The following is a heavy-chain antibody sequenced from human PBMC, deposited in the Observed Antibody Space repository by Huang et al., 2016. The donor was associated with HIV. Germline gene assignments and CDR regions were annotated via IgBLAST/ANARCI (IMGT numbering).Heavy chain of an antibody. CDR2: ISPIFGTA. Sequence: QVQLVQSGAEVKKPGSSVKVSCKASGGPFSSYAISWVRRAPGQGLGWMGGISPIFGTANYAQKFQGRGTITADESTSTAYMELSSLRSEDTAVYYCARARGYYDSSVSYYFDYWGQGTLVTVSS. V-gene: IGHV1-69*13. J-gene: IGHJ4*02. D-gene: IGHD3-22*01. CDR1: GGPFSSYA. CDR3: ARARGYYDSSVSYYFDY.